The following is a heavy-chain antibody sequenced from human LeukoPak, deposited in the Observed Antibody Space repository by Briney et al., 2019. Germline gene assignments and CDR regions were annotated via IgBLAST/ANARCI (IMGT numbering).Heavy chain of an antibody. CDR3: ARPGQSSWWVYFNY. D-gene: IGHD2-15*01. CDR1: GYTFTSYD. V-gene: IGHV1-8*01. J-gene: IGHJ4*02. Sequence: ASVKVSCKASGYTFTSYDINWVRQATGQGLGWMGWMNPNSGNTGYAQKFQGRVTMTRNTSISTAYMELSSLRSEDTAVYYCARPGQSSWWVYFNYWGQGSLVTVSS. CDR2: MNPNSGNT.